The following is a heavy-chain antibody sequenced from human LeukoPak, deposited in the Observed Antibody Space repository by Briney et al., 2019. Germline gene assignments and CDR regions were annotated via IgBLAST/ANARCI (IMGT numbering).Heavy chain of an antibody. V-gene: IGHV4-59*01. D-gene: IGHD5-12*01. CDR3: ARGNSGYDYAFDI. Sequence: SETLSLTCTVSGGSISSYHRSWIRQPPGKRLQWIGFIYSSGSTNYNPSLKSRVTISLDTSKNQFSLRVSSVTSADTAVYYCARGNSGYDYAFDIWGQGTMVTVSS. CDR2: IYSSGST. CDR1: GGSISSYH. J-gene: IGHJ3*02.